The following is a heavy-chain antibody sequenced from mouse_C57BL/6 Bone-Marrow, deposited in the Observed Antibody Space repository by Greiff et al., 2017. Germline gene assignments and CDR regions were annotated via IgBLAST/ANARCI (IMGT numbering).Heavy chain of an antibody. CDR2: IYPGNSDP. V-gene: IGHV1-5*01. J-gene: IGHJ2*01. Sequence: EVQLQQSGTVLARPGASVKMSCKTSGYTFTSYWMHWVKQRPGQGLEWIGAIYPGNSDPSYNQKFKGKAKLTAVTSASTAYMELSSLTNEDSAVYYCTRWKGIYYGNYPHYFDYWGQGTTLTVSS. CDR3: TRWKGIYYGNYPHYFDY. D-gene: IGHD2-1*01. CDR1: GYTFTSYW.